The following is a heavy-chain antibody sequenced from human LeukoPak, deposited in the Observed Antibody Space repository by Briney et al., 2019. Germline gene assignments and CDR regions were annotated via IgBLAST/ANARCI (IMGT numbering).Heavy chain of an antibody. D-gene: IGHD3-16*01. V-gene: IGHV3-33*01. Sequence: PGGSLRLSCAASGFTFSSYGMHWVRQAPGKGLEWVAVILNDGSQEKYADSVKGRFTISRDNSKNTLFLQMNSLRADDTAVYYCARDDARGENALDIWGQGTMVTVSS. CDR2: ILNDGSQE. CDR3: ARDDARGENALDI. J-gene: IGHJ3*02. CDR1: GFTFSSYG.